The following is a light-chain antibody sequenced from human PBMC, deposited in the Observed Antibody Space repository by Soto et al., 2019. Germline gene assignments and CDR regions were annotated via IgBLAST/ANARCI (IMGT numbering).Light chain of an antibody. CDR2: KAS. CDR1: QSISSW. Sequence: DIQMTQSPSTLSASVGDRVTITCRASQSISSWLAWYQQKPGKAPKLLIYKASILESGVPSRFGGSGSRAEFTLTISSLQPDDFATYYCQQYNTYWTFGQGTKVDI. V-gene: IGKV1-5*03. CDR3: QQYNTYWT. J-gene: IGKJ1*01.